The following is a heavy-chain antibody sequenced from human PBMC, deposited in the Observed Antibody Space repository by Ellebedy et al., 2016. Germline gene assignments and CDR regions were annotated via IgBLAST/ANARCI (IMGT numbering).Heavy chain of an antibody. D-gene: IGHD3-22*01. CDR1: GGPVINPGAY. CDR2: IYYSGST. Sequence: SETLSLXCTVTGGPVINPGAYRSWIRQPPGRELEWIGYIYYSGSTKFNPSLKSRVTMSVDTSKYQFSLKLSSVTAADTAVYYCARGLYFDSSGYHFWFDPWGRGTLVTVSS. V-gene: IGHV4-61*08. J-gene: IGHJ5*02. CDR3: ARGLYFDSSGYHFWFDP.